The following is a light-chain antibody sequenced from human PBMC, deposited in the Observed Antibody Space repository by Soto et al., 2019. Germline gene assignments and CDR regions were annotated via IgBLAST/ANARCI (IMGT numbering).Light chain of an antibody. Sequence: ESVLTQSPATLSLSPGQRATISCRASPSVSNSLAWYQHKPGQAPRRLIYDASNRATGVPTRFSGSGSGTDFTRTSSSLEPEDFAVYYCQQRNKWPPVTFGGGTRVEIK. CDR1: PSVSNS. J-gene: IGKJ4*01. CDR2: DAS. CDR3: QQRNKWPPVT. V-gene: IGKV3-11*01.